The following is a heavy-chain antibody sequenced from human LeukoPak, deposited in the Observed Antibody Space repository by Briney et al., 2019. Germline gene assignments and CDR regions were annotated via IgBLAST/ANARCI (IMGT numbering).Heavy chain of an antibody. D-gene: IGHD3-10*01. CDR1: GFTFSSYG. V-gene: IGHV3-30*02. J-gene: IGHJ4*02. Sequence: PGGSLRLSCAASGFTFSSYGMHWVRQAPGKGLEWVAFIRYDGSNKYYADSVKGRFTISRDNSKNTLYLQMNSLRAEDTAVYYCAKDELWFGELLPFDYWGQGTLATVSS. CDR2: IRYDGSNK. CDR3: AKDELWFGELLPFDY.